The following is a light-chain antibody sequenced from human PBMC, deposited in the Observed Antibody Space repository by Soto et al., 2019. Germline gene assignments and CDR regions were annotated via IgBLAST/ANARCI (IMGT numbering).Light chain of an antibody. CDR2: DAS. CDR3: QQRQYWPPIT. V-gene: IGKV3D-20*02. CDR1: QSVSSSY. J-gene: IGKJ5*01. Sequence: VVLTQSPGTVSLSPGEGVTLSCRASQSVSSSYLAWYQQKPGQAPRLLIYDASNRAAGIPARFSGSGSGTDFTLTISSLEPEDFAIYYCQQRQYWPPITFGQGTRLEIK.